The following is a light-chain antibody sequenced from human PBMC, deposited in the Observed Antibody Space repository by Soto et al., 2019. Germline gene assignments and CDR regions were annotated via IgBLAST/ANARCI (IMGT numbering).Light chain of an antibody. CDR2: EVS. J-gene: IGLJ3*02. Sequence: QSALTQPASVSGSPGQSITISCTGTSSDVGGYNYVSWYQQHPGKAPKLMIYEVSDRPSGVSNRFAGSNAGNTASLTISGLQAEDEADYYFSSYTSRSTWVFGGGTKLTVL. CDR1: SSDVGGYNY. CDR3: SSYTSRSTWV. V-gene: IGLV2-14*01.